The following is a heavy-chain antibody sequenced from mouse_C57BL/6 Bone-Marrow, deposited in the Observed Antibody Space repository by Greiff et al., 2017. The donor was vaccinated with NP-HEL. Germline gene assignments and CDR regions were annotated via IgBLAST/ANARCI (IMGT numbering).Heavy chain of an antibody. J-gene: IGHJ2*01. V-gene: IGHV5-6*01. Sequence: EVQLLQSVGDLVKPGGSLKLSCAASGFTFSSSYMSWVRQTPDQRLEWVATISSADSYTYYPARVKGRVTISTDTATNTVYLQMSSLTSEDTAMYYCARYYYSNYVDYWGQGTTPTVSA. CDR1: GFTFSSSY. CDR2: ISSADSYT. CDR3: ARYYYSNYVDY. D-gene: IGHD2-5*01.